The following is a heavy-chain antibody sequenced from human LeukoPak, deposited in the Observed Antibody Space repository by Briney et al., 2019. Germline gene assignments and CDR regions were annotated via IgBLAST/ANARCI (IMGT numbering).Heavy chain of an antibody. CDR3: ARASQGRKWELLLRWFDP. J-gene: IGHJ5*02. CDR2: IYYSGST. D-gene: IGHD1-26*01. Sequence: SETLSLTCTVSGGSISSCVYYWGWIRQHPGKGLEWIGSIYYSGSTYYNPSLNSRVTISVDTSKNQFSLKLSSVTAADTAVYYCARASQGRKWELLLRWFDPWGQGTLVTVSS. CDR1: GGSISSCVYY. V-gene: IGHV4-39*01.